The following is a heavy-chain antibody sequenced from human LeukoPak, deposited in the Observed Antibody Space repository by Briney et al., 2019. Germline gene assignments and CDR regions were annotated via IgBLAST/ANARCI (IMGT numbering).Heavy chain of an antibody. V-gene: IGHV4-39*01. J-gene: IGHJ6*03. D-gene: IGHD6-25*01. CDR3: ARIHRIAASGAHYYMDV. CDR2: IYYSGST. Sequence: SETLSLTCTVSGGSISSSSYYWGWIRQPPGKGLEWIGSIYYSGSTYYNPSLKSRVTISVDTSKNQFSLKLSSVTAADTDVFYCARIHRIAASGAHYYMDVWGKGTTVTVSS. CDR1: GGSISSSSYY.